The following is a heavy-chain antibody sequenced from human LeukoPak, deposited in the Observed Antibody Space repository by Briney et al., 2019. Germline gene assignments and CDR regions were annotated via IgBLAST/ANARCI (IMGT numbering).Heavy chain of an antibody. D-gene: IGHD6-13*01. Sequence: GALILSCAGSGFTFSSYAMNWVRQAPGKGLEWISATSGSGGSTYYADSVKGRFTISRDNSKNTLYLQMSSLRAEDTAVYYCAIARRGYSSSFDYWGQGTLVTVSS. CDR2: TSGSGGST. CDR1: GFTFSSYA. CDR3: AIARRGYSSSFDY. V-gene: IGHV3-23*01. J-gene: IGHJ4*02.